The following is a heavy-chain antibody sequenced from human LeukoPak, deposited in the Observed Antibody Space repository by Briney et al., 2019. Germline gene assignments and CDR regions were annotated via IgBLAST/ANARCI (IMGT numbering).Heavy chain of an antibody. J-gene: IGHJ4*02. CDR3: ARGAIVVVVAAFLFNY. D-gene: IGHD2-15*01. CDR2: INHSGST. Sequence: SETLSLTCAVYGGSFSGYYWSWIRQPPGKGLEWIGVINHSGSTNYNPSLKSRVTISVDTFKNQFSLKLSSVTAADTAVYYCARGAIVVVVAAFLFNYWGQGTLVTVSS. V-gene: IGHV4-34*01. CDR1: GGSFSGYY.